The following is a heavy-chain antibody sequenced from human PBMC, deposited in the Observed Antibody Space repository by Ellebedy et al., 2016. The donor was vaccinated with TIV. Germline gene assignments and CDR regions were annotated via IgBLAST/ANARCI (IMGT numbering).Heavy chain of an antibody. CDR2: ISSSSSTI. J-gene: IGHJ6*02. Sequence: PGGSLRLSCAASGFTFSTHTMNWVRQAPGEGLEWVSSISSSSSTIYYADSVKGRFTISRDNAQNSLYLQMNSLRDEDTAVYYCARCCSSGSCYYFYGMDVWGQGTTVTVSS. CDR3: ARCCSSGSCYYFYGMDV. D-gene: IGHD2-15*01. CDR1: GFTFSTHT. V-gene: IGHV3-48*02.